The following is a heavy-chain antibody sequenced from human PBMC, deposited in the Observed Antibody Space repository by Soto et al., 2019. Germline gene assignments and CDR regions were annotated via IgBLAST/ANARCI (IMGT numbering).Heavy chain of an antibody. D-gene: IGHD1-26*01. CDR3: ATTEGY. CDR2: ISSDGSNK. V-gene: IGHV3-30*03. CDR1: GFSFSSFG. Sequence: QVQLVESGGGVVQPGRSLRLSCAASGFSFSSFGIHWVRQAPGKGLDWVAVISSDGSNKYYADSVEGRFTISRDNPKNMLYLQMSSLSVEDSAGYYCATTEGYWGQGTLVTVFS. J-gene: IGHJ4*02.